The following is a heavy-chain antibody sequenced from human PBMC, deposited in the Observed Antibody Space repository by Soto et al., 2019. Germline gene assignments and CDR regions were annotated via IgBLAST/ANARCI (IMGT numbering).Heavy chain of an antibody. CDR2: IRSKAYGGTT. CDR3: TRESPRGSDPGGYFDY. Sequence: GGSLRLSCTASGFTFGDYAMSWFRQAPGKGLEWVGFIRSKAYGGTTEYAASVKGRFTISRDDSKSIAYLQMNSLKTEDTAVYYCTRESPRGSDPGGYFDYWGQGTLVTVSS. D-gene: IGHD3-10*01. CDR1: GFTFGDYA. V-gene: IGHV3-49*03. J-gene: IGHJ4*02.